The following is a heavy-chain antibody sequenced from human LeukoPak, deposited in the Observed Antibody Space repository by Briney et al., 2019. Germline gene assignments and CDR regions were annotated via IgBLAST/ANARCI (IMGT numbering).Heavy chain of an antibody. Sequence: GRFLRLSCAASGFTFSSYAMHWVRQAPGKGLEWVAVISYDGSNKYYADSVKGRFTISRDNSKNTLYLQMNSLRAEDTAVYYCARSQGVRGVLTRRGYFDYWGQGTLVTVSS. CDR1: GFTFSSYA. D-gene: IGHD3-10*01. J-gene: IGHJ4*02. CDR2: ISYDGSNK. V-gene: IGHV3-30*04. CDR3: ARSQGVRGVLTRRGYFDY.